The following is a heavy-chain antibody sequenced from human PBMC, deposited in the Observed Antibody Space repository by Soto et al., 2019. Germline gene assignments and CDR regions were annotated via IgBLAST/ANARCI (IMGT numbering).Heavy chain of an antibody. D-gene: IGHD6-13*01. CDR2: ISYDGSNK. CDR3: ARDPPSLAWFDH. J-gene: IGHJ5*02. Sequence: QVQLVESGGGVVQPGRSLRLSCAASGFTFSSYAMHWVRQAPGMGLEWVAVISYDGSNKYYADSVKGRFTISRDNSKNTLYLQMNSLRAEDTAVYYCARDPPSLAWFDHWGQGTLVTVSS. V-gene: IGHV3-30-3*01. CDR1: GFTFSSYA.